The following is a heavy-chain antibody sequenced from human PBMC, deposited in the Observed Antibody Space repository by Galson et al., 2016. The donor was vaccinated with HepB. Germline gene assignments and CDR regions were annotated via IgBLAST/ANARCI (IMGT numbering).Heavy chain of an antibody. CDR1: GFTFSNYD. V-gene: IGHV3-48*03. D-gene: IGHD6-13*01. CDR3: ARTKWVAATIDY. CDR2: IGSSGNSI. J-gene: IGHJ4*02. Sequence: SLRLSCAASGFTFSNYDMNWVRQAPGKGLEWVSYIGSSGNSIYYADSVKGRFTISRDNAKNSLYLQMSSLRAEDTAVYYCARTKWVAATIDYWGQGTLVTVSS.